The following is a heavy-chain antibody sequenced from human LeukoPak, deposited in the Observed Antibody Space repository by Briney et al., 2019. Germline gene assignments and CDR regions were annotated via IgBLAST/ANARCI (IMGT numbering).Heavy chain of an antibody. Sequence: PGGSLRLSCAASGFRFSTYSMNWVRQAPGKGLEWISYISHSDGDEHYTDSVKGRFTISRDKGKNALDLQMNSLRAEDTAVYFCARDYVFAFDYWSQGTLVTVSS. CDR3: ARDYVFAFDY. CDR1: GFRFSTYS. V-gene: IGHV3-21*05. J-gene: IGHJ4*02. CDR2: ISHSDGDE. D-gene: IGHD3-10*02.